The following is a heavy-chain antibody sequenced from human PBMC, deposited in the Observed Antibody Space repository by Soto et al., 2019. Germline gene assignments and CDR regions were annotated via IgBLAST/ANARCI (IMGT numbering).Heavy chain of an antibody. Sequence: PSETLSLTCTVSGGSINSGDYHWTWIRQFPGKGLEWIGGIYYSASTYYNPALVSRITISLDTSKNQFSLKLTPVTAADTAVYYCARDSRTPSGGMDVWGQGTTVTAP. J-gene: IGHJ6*02. CDR3: ARDSRTPSGGMDV. V-gene: IGHV4-30-4*01. CDR2: IYYSAST. CDR1: GGSINSGDYH.